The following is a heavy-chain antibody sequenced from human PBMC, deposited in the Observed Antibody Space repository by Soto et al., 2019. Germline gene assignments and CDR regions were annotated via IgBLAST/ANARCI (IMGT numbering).Heavy chain of an antibody. V-gene: IGHV3-7*01. CDR1: GFTFNRYW. CDR2: IKLDGSEK. D-gene: IGHD4-4*01. CDR3: ASYSNHVGYYYYGMDV. J-gene: IGHJ6*02. Sequence: EVPLVESGGGLVQPGGSLRLSCAASGFTFNRYWMSWVRQAPGKGLEWVANIKLDGSEKDYVDSVKGRFTISRDNAKNSLYLQMNSLRAEDTAVYYCASYSNHVGYYYYGMDVWGQGTTVTVSS.